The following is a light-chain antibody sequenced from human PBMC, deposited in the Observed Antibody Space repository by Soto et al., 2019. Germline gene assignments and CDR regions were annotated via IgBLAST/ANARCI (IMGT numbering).Light chain of an antibody. Sequence: EIVLTQSPGTLSLSPGERATLSCRASQSVSNSYLAWYQQKPGQAPMLLIYGASSSATGIPDRFRGSGSGADFTLTISRLEPEDFAVYYCQQYGSVPLTFGGGTKVEIK. V-gene: IGKV3-20*01. CDR1: QSVSNSY. J-gene: IGKJ4*01. CDR3: QQYGSVPLT. CDR2: GAS.